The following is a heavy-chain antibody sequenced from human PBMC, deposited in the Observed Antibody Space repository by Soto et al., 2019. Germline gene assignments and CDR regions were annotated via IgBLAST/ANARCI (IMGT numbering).Heavy chain of an antibody. CDR3: ARRYGYSFDY. CDR2: IYYSGST. D-gene: IGHD1-1*01. J-gene: IGHJ4*02. V-gene: IGHV4-59*08. Sequence: SETLSLTCTVSGGSISSYYWSWIRQPPGKGLEWIGYIYYSGSTNYNPSLKSRVTILVDTSKNQFSLKLSSVTAEDTAVYYCARRYGYSFDYWGQGTLVTVSS. CDR1: GGSISSYY.